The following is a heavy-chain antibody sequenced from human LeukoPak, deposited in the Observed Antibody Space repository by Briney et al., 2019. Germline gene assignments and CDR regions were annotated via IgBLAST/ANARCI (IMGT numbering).Heavy chain of an antibody. J-gene: IGHJ4*02. V-gene: IGHV4-34*01. CDR2: INHSGST. CDR1: GGSFSGYY. Sequence: SETLSLTCAVYGGSFSGYYWSWIRQPPGKGLEWIGEINHSGSTNYNPSLKSRVTISVDTSKNQFSLKLSSVTAADTAVYYCARVSLPRWSGRPYYFDYWGQGTLVTVSS. D-gene: IGHD3-3*01. CDR3: ARVSLPRWSGRPYYFDY.